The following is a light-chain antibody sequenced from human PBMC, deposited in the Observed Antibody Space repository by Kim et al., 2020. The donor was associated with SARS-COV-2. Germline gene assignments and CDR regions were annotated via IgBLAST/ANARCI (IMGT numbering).Light chain of an antibody. J-gene: IGKJ4*01. CDR1: QGISSY. V-gene: IGKV1-8*01. CDR3: QQYYSYPRS. CDR2: AAS. Sequence: SASAGDRVTITCRASQGISSYLAWYQQKPGEAPKLLIYAASTLQSGVPSRFSGSGSGTDFTLTISCLQSEDFATYYCQQYYSYPRSFGGGTKVEI.